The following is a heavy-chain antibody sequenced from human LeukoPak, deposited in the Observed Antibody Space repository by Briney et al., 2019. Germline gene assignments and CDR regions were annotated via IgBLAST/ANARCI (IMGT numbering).Heavy chain of an antibody. J-gene: IGHJ3*02. D-gene: IGHD3-10*01. CDR1: GFTVNTYS. V-gene: IGHV3-48*02. CDR3: ARDRDHAFDI. CDR2: ISSSSGTI. Sequence: GGSLRLSCAASGFTVNTYSMNWVRQAPGKGLEWVSYISSSSGTISNADSVKGRFTISTDNAKNSLCLQMNSLRDEDTGVYYCARDRDHAFDIWGQGTMVTVSS.